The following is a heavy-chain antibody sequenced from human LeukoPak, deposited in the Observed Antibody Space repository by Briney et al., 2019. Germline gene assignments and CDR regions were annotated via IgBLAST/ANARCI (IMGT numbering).Heavy chain of an antibody. Sequence: SETLSLTCTVSGGSISSSSYYWGWIRQPPGKGLEWIGSIYYSGSTYYNPSLKSRVTISVDTSKNQFSLKLSSVTAADTAVYYCARGLGKSSSGWYKFQNDWFDPWGQGTLVTVSS. CDR2: IYYSGST. CDR1: GGSISSSSYY. V-gene: IGHV4-39*07. CDR3: ARGLGKSSSGWYKFQNDWFDP. J-gene: IGHJ5*02. D-gene: IGHD6-19*01.